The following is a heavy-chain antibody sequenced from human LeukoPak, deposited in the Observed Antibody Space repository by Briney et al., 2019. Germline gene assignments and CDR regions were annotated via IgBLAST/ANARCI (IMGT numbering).Heavy chain of an antibody. V-gene: IGHV1-69*10. CDR1: GGTFSSCA. CDR3: ARAFYCSGGSCQSNYYYYGMDV. D-gene: IGHD2-15*01. J-gene: IGHJ6*01. Sequence: ASVKVSCKASGGTFSSCAISWVRQAPGQGLEWMGGIIPILGIANYAQKFQGRVTITADESTSTAYMELSSLRSEDTAVYYCARAFYCSGGSCQSNYYYYGMDVWGQGATVTVSS. CDR2: IIPILGIA.